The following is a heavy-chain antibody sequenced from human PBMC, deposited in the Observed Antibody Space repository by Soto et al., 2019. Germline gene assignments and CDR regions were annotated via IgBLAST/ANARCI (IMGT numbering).Heavy chain of an antibody. CDR2: ISYDGSNK. V-gene: IGHV3-30*18. D-gene: IGHD4-4*01. J-gene: IGHJ4*02. CDR1: GFTFSSYG. Sequence: GGSLRLSCAASGFTFSSYGMHWVRQAPGKGLEWVAVISYDGSNKYYADSVKGRFTISRDNSKNTLYLQMNSLRAEDTAVYYCAKDSNYPYYFDYWGQGTLVTVSS. CDR3: AKDSNYPYYFDY.